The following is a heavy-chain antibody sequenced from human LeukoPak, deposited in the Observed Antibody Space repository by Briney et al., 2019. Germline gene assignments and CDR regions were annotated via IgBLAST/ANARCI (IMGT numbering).Heavy chain of an antibody. CDR1: GYTFTSYG. V-gene: IGHV1-18*01. CDR3: ARPSRGCSSTSCYSRRGRGWFDP. D-gene: IGHD2-2*01. J-gene: IGHJ5*02. Sequence: ASVKVSCKASGYTFTSYGISWVRQAPGQGLEWMGWISAYNGNTNYAQKLQGRVTMTRNTSISTAYMELSSLRSEDTAVYYCARPSRGCSSTSCYSRRGRGWFDPWGQGTLVTVSS. CDR2: ISAYNGNT.